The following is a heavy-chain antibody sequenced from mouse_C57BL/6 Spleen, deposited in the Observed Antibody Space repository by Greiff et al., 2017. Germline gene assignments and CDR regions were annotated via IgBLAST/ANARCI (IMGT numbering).Heavy chain of an antibody. Sequence: VQLQQSGPELVKPGASVKIPCKASGYTFTDYNMDWVKQSHGKSLEWIGDINPNNGGTIYNQKFKGKATLTVDKSSSTAYMELRSLTSEDTAVYYCARSRPYSNYGAMDYWGQGTSVTVSS. J-gene: IGHJ4*01. CDR3: ARSRPYSNYGAMDY. CDR2: INPNNGGT. V-gene: IGHV1-18*01. CDR1: GYTFTDYN. D-gene: IGHD2-5*01.